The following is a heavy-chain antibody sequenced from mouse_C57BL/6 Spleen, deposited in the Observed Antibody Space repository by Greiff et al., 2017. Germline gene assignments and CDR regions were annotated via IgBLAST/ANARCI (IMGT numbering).Heavy chain of an antibody. Sequence: QVQLQQPGAELVKPGASVKMSCKASGYTFTSYWITWVKQRPGQGLEWIGDIYPGSGSTNYNEKFKSKATLTVDTSSSTAYMQLTSLTSEDSAVYYCANYGSSPYAIDYWGQGTSVTVSS. V-gene: IGHV1-55*01. CDR1: GYTFTSYW. CDR2: IYPGSGST. D-gene: IGHD1-1*01. CDR3: ANYGSSPYAIDY. J-gene: IGHJ4*01.